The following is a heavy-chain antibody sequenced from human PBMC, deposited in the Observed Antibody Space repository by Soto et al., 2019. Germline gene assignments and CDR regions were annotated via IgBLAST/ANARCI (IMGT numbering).Heavy chain of an antibody. D-gene: IGHD6-6*01. CDR2: ISSSSGII. V-gene: IGHV3-48*02. Sequence: GGSLRLSCAASGFTFRSYSMNWVRQAPGKGLEWVSYISSSSGIIYYADSVKGRFTVSRDNAKNSLYLQMNSLRDDDTAVYYCARDEGYSSSVAYWGQGTLVTVSS. J-gene: IGHJ4*02. CDR3: ARDEGYSSSVAY. CDR1: GFTFRSYS.